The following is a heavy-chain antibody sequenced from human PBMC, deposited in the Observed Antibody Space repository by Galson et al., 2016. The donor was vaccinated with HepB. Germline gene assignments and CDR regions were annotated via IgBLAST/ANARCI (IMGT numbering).Heavy chain of an antibody. CDR2: IKHDESEI. Sequence: SLRLSCAASGFTFNNYWISWVRQAPGKGLEWVANIKHDESEIYYVDSVKGRFIIFRDNARNSLYLQMHSLGGEDTAVYYCAKEATYGMAYSFDYWGQGSLVTVSS. CDR3: AKEATYGMAYSFDY. J-gene: IGHJ4*02. CDR1: GFTFNNYW. D-gene: IGHD2-21*01. V-gene: IGHV3-7*01.